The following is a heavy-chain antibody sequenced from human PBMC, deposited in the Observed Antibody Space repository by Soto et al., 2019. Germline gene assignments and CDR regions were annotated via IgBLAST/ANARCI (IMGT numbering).Heavy chain of an antibody. Sequence: SETLSLTGTVSGGSLSSEGYYWSWIRQLPGKGLEWIGYIYYSGSIFYNPFLKSRASISAHSSKRQFSLKLTSVTAADTAVYYCARSRLWEQHFQSWRQGTLVTVSS. CDR1: GGSLSSEGYY. CDR2: IYYSGSI. J-gene: IGHJ5*02. CDR3: ARSRLWEQHFQS. D-gene: IGHD1-26*01. V-gene: IGHV4-31*03.